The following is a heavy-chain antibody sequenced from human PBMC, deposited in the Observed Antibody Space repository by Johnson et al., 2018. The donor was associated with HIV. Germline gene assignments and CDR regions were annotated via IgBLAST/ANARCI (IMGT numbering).Heavy chain of an antibody. D-gene: IGHD6-19*01. J-gene: IGHJ3*02. V-gene: IGHV3-30*02. CDR2: IRYDGGYT. Sequence: QLVESGGGVVQPVGSLRLPCAASGFTFSDFGMHWVRQAPGMGLQWVAFIRYDGGYTSYADSVKGRFTISRDNSKNTLYLQVKSLSAEDTAVYYCVAQQWLALHDAFDIWGQGTMVTVSS. CDR3: VAQQWLALHDAFDI. CDR1: GFTFSDFG.